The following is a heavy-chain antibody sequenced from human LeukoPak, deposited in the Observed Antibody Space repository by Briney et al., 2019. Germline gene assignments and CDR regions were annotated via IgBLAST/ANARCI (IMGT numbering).Heavy chain of an antibody. J-gene: IGHJ6*03. D-gene: IGHD2-15*01. V-gene: IGHV1-8*01. Sequence: ASVKVSCKASGYTFTSYDINWVRQATGQGLEWMGWMNPNSGNTGYAQKFQGRVTMTRNTSISTAYMELSSLRSEDTAVYYCARGVVAATRRYYYYYMDVWGKGTTVTVSS. CDR3: ARGVVAATRRYYYYYMDV. CDR1: GYTFTSYD. CDR2: MNPNSGNT.